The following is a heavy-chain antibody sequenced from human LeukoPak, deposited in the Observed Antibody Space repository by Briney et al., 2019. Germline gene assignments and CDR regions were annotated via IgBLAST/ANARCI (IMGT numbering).Heavy chain of an antibody. CDR3: ARRDPGYSSGWPDAFDI. V-gene: IGHV3-48*01. Sequence: GGSLRLSCAASGFTFSGYSMNWVRQAPGKGLEWLSYISGRSDSIYYADSVKGRFTISRDNAKESLYLQMSGLRVEDTAVYYCARRDPGYSSGWPDAFDIWGQGTMVTVSS. CDR2: ISGRSDSI. J-gene: IGHJ3*02. D-gene: IGHD6-19*01. CDR1: GFTFSGYS.